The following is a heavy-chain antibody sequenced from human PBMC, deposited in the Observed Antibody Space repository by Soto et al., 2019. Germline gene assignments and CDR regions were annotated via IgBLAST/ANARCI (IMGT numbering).Heavy chain of an antibody. CDR1: GGSVSSYY. CDR2: IYYSGST. D-gene: IGHD2-2*01. J-gene: IGHJ4*02. V-gene: IGHV4-59*08. CDR3: ARIYCSSVRCSSHFDY. Sequence: SETLSLTCTVSGGSVSSYYWSWIRQPPGKGLEWIGYIYYSGSTKYNPSLKSRVTISVDTSKNQFSLKLSSVTAADTAVYFCARIYCSSVRCSSHFDYWGQGTLVTVSS.